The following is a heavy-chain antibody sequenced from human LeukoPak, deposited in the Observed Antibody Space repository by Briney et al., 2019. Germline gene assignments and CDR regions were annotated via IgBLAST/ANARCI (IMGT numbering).Heavy chain of an antibody. CDR2: ISGSGGNT. J-gene: IGHJ4*02. D-gene: IGHD6-25*01. V-gene: IGHV3-23*01. Sequence: GRSLRLSCAASGFILRTYGMHWVRQAPGKGREWVAAISGSGGNTFYADSVKGRLTISRDNSKNTLYLQMISVRAEVTAVYYCARNERPQVDYWGQGALVTVSS. CDR3: ARNERPQVDY. CDR1: GFILRTYG.